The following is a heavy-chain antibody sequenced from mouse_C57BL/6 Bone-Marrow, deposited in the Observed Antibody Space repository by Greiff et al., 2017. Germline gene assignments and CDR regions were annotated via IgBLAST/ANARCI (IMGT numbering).Heavy chain of an antibody. J-gene: IGHJ3*01. Sequence: VQLQQSGAELVRPGASVKLSCTASGFNIKDDYMHWVKQRPEQGLEWIGWIDPENGDTEYASKFQGKATITADTSSNTAYLQLSSLTSEGTAVYYCTTWSSDRFAYWGQGTLVTVSA. D-gene: IGHD1-1*01. CDR1: GFNIKDDY. CDR3: TTWSSDRFAY. CDR2: IDPENGDT. V-gene: IGHV14-4*01.